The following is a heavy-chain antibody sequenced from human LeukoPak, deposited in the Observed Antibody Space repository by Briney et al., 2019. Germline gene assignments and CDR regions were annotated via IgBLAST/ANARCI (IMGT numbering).Heavy chain of an antibody. CDR3: ARVSIAARPPYGWFDP. D-gene: IGHD6-6*01. CDR2: SYYSGST. CDR1: GGSISSSSYY. Sequence: SETLSLTCTVSGGSISSSSYYWGWIRQPPGKGLEWIGSSYYSGSTYYNPSLKSRVTISVDTSKNQFSLKLSSVTAADTAVYYCARVSIAARPPYGWFDPWGQGTLVTVSS. V-gene: IGHV4-39*07. J-gene: IGHJ5*02.